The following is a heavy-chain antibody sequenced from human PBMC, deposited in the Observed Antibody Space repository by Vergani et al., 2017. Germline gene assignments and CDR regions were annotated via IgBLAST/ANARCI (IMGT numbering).Heavy chain of an antibody. D-gene: IGHD2-21*01. CDR2: IKSTFDRGTT. V-gene: IGHV3-15*07. Sequence: EVQLVESGGGIVKPGGSLRLSCVASGFSFRNAWMNWGRRTPGKGLECVGRIKSTFDRGTTDYAAAVKGRFTISRDDSKNTLFLQMNGLKTEDIGVYYCTTDPRYCGDGSCYWLRDHHYYGMDVWGQGTTVTVSS. J-gene: IGHJ6*02. CDR1: GFSFRNAW. CDR3: TTDPRYCGDGSCYWLRDHHYYGMDV.